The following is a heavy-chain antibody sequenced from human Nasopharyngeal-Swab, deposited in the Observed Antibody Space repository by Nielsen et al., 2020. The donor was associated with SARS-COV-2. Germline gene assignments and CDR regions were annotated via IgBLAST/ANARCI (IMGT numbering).Heavy chain of an antibody. Sequence: SGPTLVTPTQTLTLTCTFSGFSLSTSGMCVSWIRQPPGKALEWLARIDWDDDKYYSTSLKTRLTISKDTSINQVVLTMTNMDPVDTPAYYCARRKTVAAAQRDYYYYYMDVWGKGTTVTVSS. CDR1: GFSLSTSGMC. V-gene: IGHV2-70*11. D-gene: IGHD6-19*01. CDR2: IDWDDDK. J-gene: IGHJ6*03. CDR3: ARRKTVAAAQRDYYYYYMDV.